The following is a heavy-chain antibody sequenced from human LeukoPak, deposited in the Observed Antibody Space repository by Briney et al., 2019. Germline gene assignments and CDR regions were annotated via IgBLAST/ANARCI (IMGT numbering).Heavy chain of an antibody. CDR2: ISSSSSTI. J-gene: IGHJ4*02. Sequence: GGSLRLSCAASGFTFSSYSMNWVRQAPGKGLEWGSYISSSSSTIYYADSVKGRFTISRDNAKNSLYLQMNSLRAEDTAVYYCAKDYVTMIVVTGEGYFDYWGQGTLVTVSS. CDR3: AKDYVTMIVVTGEGYFDY. CDR1: GFTFSSYS. V-gene: IGHV3-48*04. D-gene: IGHD3-22*01.